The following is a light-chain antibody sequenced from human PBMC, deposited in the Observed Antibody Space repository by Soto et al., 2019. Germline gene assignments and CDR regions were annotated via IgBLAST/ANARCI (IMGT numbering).Light chain of an antibody. CDR1: SSDVGDYNY. CDR2: DVS. CDR3: CSYAGSYTWV. J-gene: IGLJ3*02. Sequence: QSALTQPRSVSGSPGQSVTISCTGTSSDVGDYNYVSWYQQRPGKAPKFMIYDVSRRPSGVPDRFSGSKSGNTASLTISGLQAEDEADYYCCSYAGSYTWVFGGGTKVTVL. V-gene: IGLV2-11*01.